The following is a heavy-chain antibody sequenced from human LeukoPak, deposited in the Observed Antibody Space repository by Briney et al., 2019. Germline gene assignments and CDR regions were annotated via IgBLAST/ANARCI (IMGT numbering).Heavy chain of an antibody. Sequence: SGGSLRLSCAASGFTFSSYSMNWVRQAPGKGLEWVSSISSSSSYIYYADSVKGRFTISRDNAKNSLYLQMNSLRAEDTAVYYRASGGIAVAGTYYWGQGTLVTVSS. CDR2: ISSSSSYI. V-gene: IGHV3-21*01. CDR3: ASGGIAVAGTYY. D-gene: IGHD6-19*01. J-gene: IGHJ4*02. CDR1: GFTFSSYS.